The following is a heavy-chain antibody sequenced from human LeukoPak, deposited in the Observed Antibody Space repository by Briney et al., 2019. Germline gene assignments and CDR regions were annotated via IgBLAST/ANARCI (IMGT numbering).Heavy chain of an antibody. D-gene: IGHD3-22*01. J-gene: IGHJ5*02. Sequence: SETLSLTCTVSGGSISSYYWSWIRQPAGKGLEWIGRIYTSGSTNYNPSLKSRVTMSVDTSKNQFSLKLSSVTAADTAVYYCARSYYYDSSGYYYRWFDPWGQGTLVTVSS. CDR1: GGSISSYY. V-gene: IGHV4-4*07. CDR3: ARSYYYDSSGYYYRWFDP. CDR2: IYTSGST.